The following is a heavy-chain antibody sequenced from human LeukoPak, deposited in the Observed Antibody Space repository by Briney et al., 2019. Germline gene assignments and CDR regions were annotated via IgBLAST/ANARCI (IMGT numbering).Heavy chain of an antibody. V-gene: IGHV3-48*03. D-gene: IGHD6-13*01. CDR1: GFTFSSYE. CDR3: AREKQQLEDYFDY. CDR2: MNITGSS. J-gene: IGHJ4*02. Sequence: GGSLRLSCAASGFTFSSYEMNWVRQAPGKGLEWVSYMNITGSSDYADSVKGRFTLSRDNAKNSLYLQMNSLRGEDTAVYYCAREKQQLEDYFDYWGQGTLVTVSS.